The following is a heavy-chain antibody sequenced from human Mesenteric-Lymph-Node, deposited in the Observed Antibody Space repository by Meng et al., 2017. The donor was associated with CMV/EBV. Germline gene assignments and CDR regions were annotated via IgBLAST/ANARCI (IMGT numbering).Heavy chain of an antibody. J-gene: IGHJ4*02. D-gene: IGHD6-13*01. CDR2: INHSGST. Sequence: SGYDWGWIRQPPGKGLEWIGEINHSGSTNYNPSLKSRVTISVDTSKNQFSLKLSSVTAADTAVYYCARNRPPLYSSSWYRIPGAFDYWGQGTLVTVSS. CDR3: ARNRPPLYSSSWYRIPGAFDY. CDR1: SGYD. V-gene: IGHV4-34*01.